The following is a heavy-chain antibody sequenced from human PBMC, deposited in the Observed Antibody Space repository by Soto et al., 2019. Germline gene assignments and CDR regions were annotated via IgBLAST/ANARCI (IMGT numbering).Heavy chain of an antibody. Sequence: TSETLSLTCTVSGGSISSGGYYWSWIRQHPGKGLEWIGYIYYSGSTYYNPSLKSRVTISVDTSKNQFSLKLSSVTAADTAVYYCARDIAAAGTEWFDPWGQGTLVTVSS. CDR1: GGSISSGGYY. CDR2: IYYSGST. D-gene: IGHD6-13*01. J-gene: IGHJ5*02. CDR3: ARDIAAAGTEWFDP. V-gene: IGHV4-31*03.